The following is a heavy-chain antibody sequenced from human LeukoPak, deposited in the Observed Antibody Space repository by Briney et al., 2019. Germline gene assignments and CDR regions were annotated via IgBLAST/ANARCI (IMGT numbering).Heavy chain of an antibody. Sequence: SETLSLTCAVYGGSFSGYYWSWIRQPPGKGLEWIGEINHSGSTNYNPSLKSRVTISVDTSKNQFSLKLSSVTAADTAVYYCAVSAAGLFDPWGQGTLVTVSS. V-gene: IGHV4-34*01. CDR3: AVSAAGLFDP. D-gene: IGHD6-13*01. CDR2: INHSGST. CDR1: GGSFSGYY. J-gene: IGHJ5*02.